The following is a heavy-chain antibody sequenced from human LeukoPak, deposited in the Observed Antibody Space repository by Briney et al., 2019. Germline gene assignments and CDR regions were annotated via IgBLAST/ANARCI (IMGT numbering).Heavy chain of an antibody. J-gene: IGHJ4*02. CDR3: ARDLELERNRWNYFES. CDR1: GGSISSFF. CDR2: IDYRGST. Sequence: PSETLSLTCTVSGGSISSFFWSWIWQPPGKGLEWLGCIDYRGSTQYNPSRKSRVTISVDTSKQQFSLKLSSVTAADTAVYYCARDLELERNRWNYFESWGQGTLVTVSS. D-gene: IGHD1-1*01. V-gene: IGHV4-59*01.